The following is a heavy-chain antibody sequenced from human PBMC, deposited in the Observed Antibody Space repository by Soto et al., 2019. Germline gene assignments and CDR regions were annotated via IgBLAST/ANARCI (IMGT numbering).Heavy chain of an antibody. J-gene: IGHJ4*02. V-gene: IGHV3-30-3*01. CDR1: EFTFSSFA. CDR2: ISYDGSNK. D-gene: IGHD4-17*01. Sequence: QVQLVESGGGVVQPGRSLRLSCAASEFTFSSFAMHWVRQAPGKGLEWVAVISYDGSNKYYADSVKGRFTISRDNSKNTLYLQMNSLRAEDTAVYYCARADYGGNSETFDYWGQGTLVTVSS. CDR3: ARADYGGNSETFDY.